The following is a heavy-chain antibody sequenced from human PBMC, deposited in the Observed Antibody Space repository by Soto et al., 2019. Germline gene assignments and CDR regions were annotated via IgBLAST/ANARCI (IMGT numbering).Heavy chain of an antibody. J-gene: IGHJ6*02. CDR1: GYTFTSYY. CDR3: ARGGSGDYYYYGMDV. V-gene: IGHV1-8*01. CDR2: MNPNSGNT. Sequence: ASVKVSCKASGYTFTSYYINWVRQATGQGLECMGGMNPNSGNTGYAQKFQGRVTMTRNTSISTAYMELSSLRSEDTAVYYCARGGSGDYYYYGMDVWGQGTTVTVSS. D-gene: IGHD2-21*01.